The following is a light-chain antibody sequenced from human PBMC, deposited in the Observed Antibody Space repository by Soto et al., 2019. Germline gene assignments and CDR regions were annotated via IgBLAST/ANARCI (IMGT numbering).Light chain of an antibody. J-gene: IGKJ1*01. CDR3: QQSGSSPWT. CDR1: QSVSSNY. Sequence: EIVLTQSPGTLSLSPGERATLSCRASQSVSSNYLAWYQQKPGQAPRPLIYGASSRATGIPDRFSGSGAGTDFTLTISRLEPEDFAVYYCQQSGSSPWTFGQGTKVEIK. V-gene: IGKV3-20*01. CDR2: GAS.